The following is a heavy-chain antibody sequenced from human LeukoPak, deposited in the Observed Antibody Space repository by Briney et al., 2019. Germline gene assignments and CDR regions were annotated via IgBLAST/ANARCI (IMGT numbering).Heavy chain of an antibody. J-gene: IGHJ4*02. CDR2: ISSSSSYI. CDR1: GFTFSSYS. CDR3: ARGSPSRRDFWSGLEKSDY. Sequence: GGSLRLSCAASGFTFSSYSMNWVRQAPGKGLEWVSSISSSSSYIYYADSVKGRFTISRDNAKNSLYLQMNSLRAEDTAVYYCARGSPSRRDFWSGLEKSDYWGQGTLVTVSS. D-gene: IGHD3-3*01. V-gene: IGHV3-21*01.